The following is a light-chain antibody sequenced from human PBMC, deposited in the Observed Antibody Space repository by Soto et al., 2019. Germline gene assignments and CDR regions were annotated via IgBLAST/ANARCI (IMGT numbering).Light chain of an antibody. CDR2: AAS. V-gene: IGKV1-16*01. J-gene: IGKJ1*01. Sequence: DIQLIQSPASRSEYAGDRVTITCRASQGISTYLNWYQQKPWKAPKLRIYAASSLQSGVPSRFSGSGSGTELTLTIRSLQPDDFATYYCQHYNSYSEAFGQGT. CDR3: QHYNSYSEA. CDR1: QGISTY.